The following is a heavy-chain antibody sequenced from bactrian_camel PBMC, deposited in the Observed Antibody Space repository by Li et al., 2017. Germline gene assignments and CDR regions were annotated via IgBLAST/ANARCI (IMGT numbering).Heavy chain of an antibody. J-gene: IGHJ4*01. CDR3: AANEPMETMGWVPTCMSITT. D-gene: IGHD5*01. CDR2: IIAGGSST. V-gene: IGHV3S19*01. CDR1: GFTFASAD. Sequence: DVQLVESGGGVVQPGGSLRLSCVASGFTFASADMRWVRQTPGKGLEWVTSIIAGGSSTYYADSALGRFTISRDNAKNTLYLQMTNLRPDDTSMYICAANEPMETMGWVPTCMSITTGARGPRSPSP.